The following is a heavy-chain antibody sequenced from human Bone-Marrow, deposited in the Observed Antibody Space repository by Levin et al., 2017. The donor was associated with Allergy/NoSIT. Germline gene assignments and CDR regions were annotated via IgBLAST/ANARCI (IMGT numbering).Heavy chain of an antibody. D-gene: IGHD6-13*01. V-gene: IGHV4-30-2*06. Sequence: NPSETLSLTCAVSGGSISSGDYSWSWIRQSSGKGLEWIACIYHSGSTSYNPSLKSRVTMSVDRSKNEFSLNLTSVTAADTATYYCARGRGVAAAGTDAEYFQHWGRGTQVTVSS. CDR1: GGSISSGDYS. CDR3: ARGRGVAAAGTDAEYFQH. J-gene: IGHJ1*01. CDR2: IYHSGST.